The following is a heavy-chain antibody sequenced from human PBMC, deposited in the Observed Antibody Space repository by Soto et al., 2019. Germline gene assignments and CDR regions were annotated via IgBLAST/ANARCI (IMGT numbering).Heavy chain of an antibody. CDR1: GFSLSTTGVG. Sequence: QITLKESGPTLVKPTQTLTLTCTVSGFSLSTTGVGVGWIRQPPGKALERLALIFRDDDKRYSPSLNNRLTITRDTSKNQVVLTMTNMDPVDTATYFCTHSTVLRCLAYWGQGILVTVSS. V-gene: IGHV2-5*02. CDR2: IFRDDDK. CDR3: THSTVLRCLAY. D-gene: IGHD4-17*01. J-gene: IGHJ4*02.